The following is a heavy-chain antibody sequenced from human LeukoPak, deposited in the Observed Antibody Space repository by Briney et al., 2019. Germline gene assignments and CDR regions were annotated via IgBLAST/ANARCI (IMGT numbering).Heavy chain of an antibody. CDR3: ARSRSSSWGPFDY. D-gene: IGHD6-13*01. CDR2: INPNSGGT. V-gene: IGHV1-2*02. Sequence: ASVTVSCKASGYTFTGYYMYWVRQAPGQGLEWMGWINPNSGGTNYAQKFQGRVTMTRDTSISTAYMELSRLRSDDTAVYYCARSRSSSWGPFDYWGQGTLVTVSS. CDR1: GYTFTGYY. J-gene: IGHJ4*02.